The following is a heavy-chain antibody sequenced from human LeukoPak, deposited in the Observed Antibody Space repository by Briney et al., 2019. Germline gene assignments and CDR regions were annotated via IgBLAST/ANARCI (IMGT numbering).Heavy chain of an antibody. J-gene: IGHJ6*03. CDR1: DGSISSYY. CDR2: IHSSGTT. CDR3: ARVLSDYYYYMDV. V-gene: IGHV4-59*01. Sequence: SETLSLTCIVADGSISSYYWSWIRQPPGKGLEWMGYIHSSGTTNYSPSLRSRITMSLDTSKNQFSLRLRSVTAADTAMYYCARVLSDYYYYMDVWGKGTTVTVSS. D-gene: IGHD2/OR15-2a*01.